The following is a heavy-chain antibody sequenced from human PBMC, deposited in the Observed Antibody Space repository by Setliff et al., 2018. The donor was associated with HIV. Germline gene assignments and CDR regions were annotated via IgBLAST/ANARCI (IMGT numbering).Heavy chain of an antibody. CDR2: IGTAGDT. D-gene: IGHD6-13*01. CDR3: ARVGNWQQLGAGGSSDRYFDL. CDR1: GFTFSSYD. Sequence: GGSLRLSCAASGFTFSSYDMHWVRQATGKGLEWVSAIGTAGDTYYPGSVKGRFTISRENAKNSLYLQMNSLRAGDTAVYYCARVGNWQQLGAGGSSDRYFDLWGRGTLVTVSS. J-gene: IGHJ2*01. V-gene: IGHV3-13*01.